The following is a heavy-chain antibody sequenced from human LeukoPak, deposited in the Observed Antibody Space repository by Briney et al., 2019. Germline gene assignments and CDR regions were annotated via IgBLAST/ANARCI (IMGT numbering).Heavy chain of an antibody. Sequence: SETLSLTXTVSGGSISSYYWSWIRQPAGKGLEWIGRIYTSGSTNYNPSLKSRVTMSVDTSKNQFSLWLSSVTAAGTAVYYCARMRLSSYWYFDLWGRRTLVTVSS. D-gene: IGHD6-25*01. CDR3: ARMRLSSYWYFDL. CDR2: IYTSGST. V-gene: IGHV4-4*07. CDR1: GGSISSYY. J-gene: IGHJ2*01.